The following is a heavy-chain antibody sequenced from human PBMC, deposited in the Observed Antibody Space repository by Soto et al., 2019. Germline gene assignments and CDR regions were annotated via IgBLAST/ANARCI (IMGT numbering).Heavy chain of an antibody. D-gene: IGHD5-18*01. J-gene: IGHJ4*02. V-gene: IGHV4-59*01. CDR3: ARDSYNFDD. CDR2: IYYSGST. CDR1: GGSIRSYY. Sequence: SETLSLTCTVSGGSIRSYYWSWIRQPPGKGLEWIGYIYYSGSTDYNPSLKSRVTISVDTSKNQFSLKLMSVTAADTAVYYCARDSYNFDDWGQGILVTVSS.